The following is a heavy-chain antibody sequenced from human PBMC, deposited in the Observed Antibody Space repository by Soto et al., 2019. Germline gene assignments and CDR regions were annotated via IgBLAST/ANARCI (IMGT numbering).Heavy chain of an antibody. Sequence: GASVKVSCKASGYTFTSYYMHWVRQAPGQGLEWMGIINPSDGSTSYAQKFQGRVTMTRDTSTSTVYMELSSLRSEDTAVYYCATRLRGAYYGMDVWGQGTTVTVSS. CDR2: INPSDGST. D-gene: IGHD3-16*01. J-gene: IGHJ6*02. V-gene: IGHV1-46*01. CDR1: GYTFTSYY. CDR3: ATRLRGAYYGMDV.